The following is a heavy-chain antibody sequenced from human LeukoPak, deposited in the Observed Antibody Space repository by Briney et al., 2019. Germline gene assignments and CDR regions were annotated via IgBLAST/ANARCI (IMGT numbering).Heavy chain of an antibody. J-gene: IGHJ4*02. CDR2: IKSKTDGGTT. CDR1: GFTFSNAW. V-gene: IGHV3-15*01. D-gene: IGHD6-6*01. Sequence: PGGSLGLSCAASGFTFSNAWMSWVRQAPGKGLEWVGRIKSKTDGGTTDYAAPVKGRFTISRDDSKNTLYLQMNSLKTEDTAVYYCTTETYSSSSDYWGQGTLVTVSS. CDR3: TTETYSSSSDY.